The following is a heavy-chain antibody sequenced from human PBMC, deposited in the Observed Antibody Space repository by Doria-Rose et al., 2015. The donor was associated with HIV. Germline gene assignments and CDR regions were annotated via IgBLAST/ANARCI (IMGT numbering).Heavy chain of an antibody. V-gene: IGHV2-26*01. Sequence: QVTLKESGPVLVKPTETLTLTCTVSGVSLSSPGMGVSWIRQPPGKALEWLANIFSDDDRFYKTSLKSRLTISRGTSKNQVVLTMTDMDPVDTATYYCARIKSSRWYHKYYFDFWGQGTLVIVSA. J-gene: IGHJ4*02. D-gene: IGHD6-13*01. CDR2: IFSDDDR. CDR3: ARIKSSRWYHKYYFDF. CDR1: GVSLSSPGMG.